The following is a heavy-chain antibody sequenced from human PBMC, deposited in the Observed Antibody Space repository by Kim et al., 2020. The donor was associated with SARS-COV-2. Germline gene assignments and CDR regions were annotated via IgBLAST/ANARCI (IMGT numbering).Heavy chain of an antibody. D-gene: IGHD6-19*01. J-gene: IGHJ4*02. V-gene: IGHV1-18*01. Sequence: AQKIQGIVTMTTDTSTSTAYMELRSLRSDDTAVYYCARDRGSGWYWGFDYWGQGTLVTVSS. CDR3: ARDRGSGWYWGFDY.